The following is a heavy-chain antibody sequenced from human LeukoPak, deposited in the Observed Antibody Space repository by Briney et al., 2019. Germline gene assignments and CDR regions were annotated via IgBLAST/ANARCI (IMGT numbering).Heavy chain of an antibody. CDR1: GYTFTSYG. CDR3: ARPSFHCSSTSCYTGYGMDV. J-gene: IGHJ6*02. Sequence: ASVKVSRKASGYTFTSYGISWVRQAPGQGLEWMGWISAYNGNTNYAQKLQGRVTMTTDTSTSTAYMELRSLRSDDTAVYYCARPSFHCSSTSCYTGYGMDVWGQGTTVTVSS. CDR2: ISAYNGNT. V-gene: IGHV1-18*01. D-gene: IGHD2-2*02.